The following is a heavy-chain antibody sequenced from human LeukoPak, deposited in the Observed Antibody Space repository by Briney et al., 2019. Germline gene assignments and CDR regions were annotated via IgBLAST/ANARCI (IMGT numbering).Heavy chain of an antibody. V-gene: IGHV1-2*02. CDR2: INPNSGGT. CDR1: GYTFTGYY. Sequence: GASVKVSCKASGYTFTGYYMHWVRQAPGQGLEWMGWINPNSGGTNYAQKFQGRVTMTRDTSISTACMELSRLRSDDTAVYYCARDNLDCSSTSCPPWGQGTLVTVSS. D-gene: IGHD2-2*01. J-gene: IGHJ5*02. CDR3: ARDNLDCSSTSCPP.